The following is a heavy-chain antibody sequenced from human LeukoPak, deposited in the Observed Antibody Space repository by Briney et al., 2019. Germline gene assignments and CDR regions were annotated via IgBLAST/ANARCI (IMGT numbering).Heavy chain of an antibody. CDR1: GYTFTSYY. CDR2: INPSGGST. J-gene: IGHJ4*02. Sequence: ASVKVSCKSSGYTFTSYYMYWVRQAPGQGLEWMGIINPSGGSTSYAQKFQGRVTMTRDTSTSTVYMELSSLRSEDTAVYYCAKDLPSGRWEFLHDSWGQGTLVTVSS. CDR3: AKDLPSGRWEFLHDS. V-gene: IGHV1-46*01. D-gene: IGHD1-26*01.